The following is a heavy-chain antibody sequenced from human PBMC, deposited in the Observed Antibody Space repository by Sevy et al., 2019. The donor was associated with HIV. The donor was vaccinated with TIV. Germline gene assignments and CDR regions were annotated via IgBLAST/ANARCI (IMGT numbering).Heavy chain of an antibody. CDR2: FDPEDGDPEDGKT. V-gene: IGHV1-24*01. Sequence: ASVKVSCKVSGYSLTKLAMHWVRQAPGKGPEWLGTFDPEDGDPEDGKTIYEQKFQDRVIMTEDTSTDTAYMELRSLTFEDTAMYYCATTKDYYDSSGYPFDDWGQGTLVTVSS. D-gene: IGHD3-22*01. CDR3: ATTKDYYDSSGYPFDD. CDR1: GYSLTKLA. J-gene: IGHJ4*02.